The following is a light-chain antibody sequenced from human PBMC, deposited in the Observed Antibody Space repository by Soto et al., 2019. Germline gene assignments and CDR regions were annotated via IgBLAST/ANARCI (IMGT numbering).Light chain of an antibody. CDR2: KAS. CDR1: QSISSW. J-gene: IGKJ4*01. V-gene: IGKV1-5*03. CDR3: QQYNIYPLT. Sequence: RLIKKRSTLSASVGDIVAVTCRASQSISSWLAWYQQKPGKAPKLLIYKASSLESGVPSRFSGSGSGTEFTLTISSLQPDDFVTYYCQQYNIYPLTFGGVSMV.